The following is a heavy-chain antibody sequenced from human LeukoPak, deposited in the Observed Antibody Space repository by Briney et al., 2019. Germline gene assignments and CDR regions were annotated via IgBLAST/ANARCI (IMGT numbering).Heavy chain of an antibody. Sequence: GGSLRLSCAASGFTFSSYTMNWVRQAPGKGLEWVSSISSSSSYIYYADSLKGRFTISRDNAKNSLYLQMNSLRAEDTAVYYCAKVDGPYYYYGMDVWGQGTTVTVSS. J-gene: IGHJ6*02. D-gene: IGHD5-24*01. CDR2: ISSSSSYI. V-gene: IGHV3-21*01. CDR1: GFTFSSYT. CDR3: AKVDGPYYYYGMDV.